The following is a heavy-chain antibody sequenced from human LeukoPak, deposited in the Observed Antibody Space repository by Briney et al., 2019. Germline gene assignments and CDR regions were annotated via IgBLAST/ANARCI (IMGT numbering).Heavy chain of an antibody. D-gene: IGHD3-10*01. CDR2: IYSGGGT. CDR3: ARVLSGRGSLYSYYYYMDV. J-gene: IGHJ6*03. Sequence: GGSLRLSCAASGFTVSSNYMSWVRQAPGKGLEWVSLIYSGGGTYYADSVKGRFTISRDNSKNTLYLQMNSLRAEDTAVYYCARVLSGRGSLYSYYYYMDVWGKGTTVTISS. V-gene: IGHV3-53*01. CDR1: GFTVSSNY.